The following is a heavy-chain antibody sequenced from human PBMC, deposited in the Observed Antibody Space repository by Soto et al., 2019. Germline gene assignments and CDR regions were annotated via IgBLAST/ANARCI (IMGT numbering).Heavy chain of an antibody. D-gene: IGHD2-15*01. J-gene: IGHJ4*02. CDR2: ISGSGGST. Sequence: EVQLLESGGGLVQPGGSLRLSCAASGFTFSSYAMSWVRQAPGKGLEWVSAISGSGGSTYYADSVKGRFTISRDNSKNSLYLQMNSRRAEDTAVYYCAKGHCSGGSCYSGLDFDYWGQGTLVTVSS. V-gene: IGHV3-23*01. CDR3: AKGHCSGGSCYSGLDFDY. CDR1: GFTFSSYA.